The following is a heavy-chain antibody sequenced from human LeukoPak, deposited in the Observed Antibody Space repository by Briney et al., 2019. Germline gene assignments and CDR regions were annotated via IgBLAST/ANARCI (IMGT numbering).Heavy chain of an antibody. CDR2: VSPKSGGT. CDR3: ARDPGVTNWFDP. CDR1: GYTFTGYY. D-gene: IGHD2-21*02. Sequence: ASVKVSCKASGYTFTGYYMHWVRQAPGQGLEWMGWVSPKSGGTKYAQKFQGRVTMTRDTSISTAYMELTSLRSDDTAVYYCARDPGVTNWFDPWGQGTLVTVSS. J-gene: IGHJ5*02. V-gene: IGHV1-2*02.